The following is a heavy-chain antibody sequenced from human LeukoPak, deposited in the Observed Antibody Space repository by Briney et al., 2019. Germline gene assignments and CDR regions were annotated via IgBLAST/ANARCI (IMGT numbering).Heavy chain of an antibody. J-gene: IGHJ4*02. CDR1: GFTFSSYA. Sequence: PGGSLRLXCAASGFTFSSYAMSWVRPAPGKGLEWVSAISGSGGSTYYADSVKGRFTISRDNSKNTLYLQMNSLRAEDTAVYYCAKPGYYYDSSGYTSWGQGTLVTVSS. V-gene: IGHV3-23*01. CDR2: ISGSGGST. CDR3: AKPGYYYDSSGYTS. D-gene: IGHD3-22*01.